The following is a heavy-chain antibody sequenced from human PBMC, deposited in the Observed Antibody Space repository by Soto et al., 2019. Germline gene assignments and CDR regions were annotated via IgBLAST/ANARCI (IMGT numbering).Heavy chain of an antibody. D-gene: IGHD3-10*01. CDR3: AIVGGGLASLGYYGMDV. V-gene: IGHV1-2*04. J-gene: IGHJ6*02. CDR1: GYTFIGYY. CDR2: INPNSGGT. Sequence: QVQLVQSGAEVKKTGASVKVSCKASGYTFIGYYIHWVRQAPGQGLEWMGWINPNSGGTNYAQRVQGWVTMTRDRSISTAYMELSMLKSDDAAVYYLAIVGGGLASLGYYGMDVWGQGTTVTVSS.